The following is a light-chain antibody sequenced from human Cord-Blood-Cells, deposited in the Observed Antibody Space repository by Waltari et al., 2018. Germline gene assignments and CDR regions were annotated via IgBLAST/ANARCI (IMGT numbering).Light chain of an antibody. Sequence: EIVLTQSPATLSLSPGERATLACRASQSASSYIAWYQQKPSQAPRLLIDDASNRATGIPARFSDSGSEADFTLSISSLEPKHFAVYYCQQRSNSITFGQGTRLAIK. V-gene: IGKV3-11*01. CDR3: QQRSNSIT. J-gene: IGKJ5*01. CDR1: QSASSY. CDR2: DAS.